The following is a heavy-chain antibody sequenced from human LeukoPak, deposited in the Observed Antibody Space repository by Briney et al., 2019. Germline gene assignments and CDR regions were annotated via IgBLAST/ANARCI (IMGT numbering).Heavy chain of an antibody. V-gene: IGHV3-23*01. CDR3: ANTIAARRGVDY. D-gene: IGHD6-6*01. CDR2: ISGSGGST. CDR1: GFTFSSYA. Sequence: PGGSLRLSCAASGFTFSSYAMSWARQAPGKGLEWVSAISGSGGSTYYADSVKGRFTISRDNSKNTLYLQMNSLRAEDTAVYYCANTIAARRGVDYWGQGTLVTVSS. J-gene: IGHJ4*02.